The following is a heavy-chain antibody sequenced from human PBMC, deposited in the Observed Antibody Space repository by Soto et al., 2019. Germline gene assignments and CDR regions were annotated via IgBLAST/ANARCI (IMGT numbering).Heavy chain of an antibody. V-gene: IGHV4-59*08. Sequence: QVQLQQSGPRLVKPSETLSLTCTVSSGPDRSHNWGWIRQPPGRGLEWIGYVYYTGDTAYNPSLRTXVXXSADTSTNDLSLTLSSVTAADTAVYYCVRQGIDYLHGLVDVWGQGTTVSVSS. CDR3: VRQGIDYLHGLVDV. D-gene: IGHD4-17*01. CDR1: SGPDRSHN. J-gene: IGHJ6*02. CDR2: VYYTGDT.